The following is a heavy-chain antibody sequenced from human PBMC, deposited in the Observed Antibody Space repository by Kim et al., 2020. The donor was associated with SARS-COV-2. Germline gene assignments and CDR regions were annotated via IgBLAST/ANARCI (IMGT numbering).Heavy chain of an antibody. CDR1: GFTFSSDC. V-gene: IGHV3-74*01. CDR3: ARLGRDWFLSS. D-gene: IGHD3-9*01. CDR2: INTDGSCT. J-gene: IGHJ4*02. Sequence: GGSLRLSCAGSGFTFSSDCMHWVRQAPGKGLEWVSRINTDGSCTNNADSVKGRFTISRDNTKNTLYLQMNSLRAEDTAVYYCARLGRDWFLSSWGRGTLVTVSS.